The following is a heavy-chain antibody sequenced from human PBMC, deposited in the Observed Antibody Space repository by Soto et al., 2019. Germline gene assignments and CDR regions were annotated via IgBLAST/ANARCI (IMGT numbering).Heavy chain of an antibody. V-gene: IGHV4-30-4*01. CDR1: GVSISSGDYY. CDR2: IYYSGST. CDR3: GRDNGGDYDAVE. Sequence: PSETLSLTCTVSGVSISSGDYYWSWIRQPPGKGLEWIGYIYYSGSTYYNPSLKSRVTLSVDTSKNQFSLKLSSVTAEDTAVYSCGRDNGGDYDAVEWGQGTLVTVSS. J-gene: IGHJ4*02. D-gene: IGHD3-22*01.